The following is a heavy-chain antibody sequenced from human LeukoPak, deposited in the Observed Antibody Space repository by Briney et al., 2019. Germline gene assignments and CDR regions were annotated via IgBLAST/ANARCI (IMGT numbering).Heavy chain of an antibody. V-gene: IGHV3-48*02. CDR1: GFAFSGYA. D-gene: IGHD6-13*01. J-gene: IGHJ4*02. Sequence: RPGGSLRLSCAASGFAFSGYAMHWVRQAPGKGLEWVSYISSSSSTIYYADSVKGRFTISRDNAKNSLYLQMNSLRDEDTAVYYCAPLMGNYSSSWYFDYWGQGTLVTVSS. CDR2: ISSSSSTI. CDR3: APLMGNYSSSWYFDY.